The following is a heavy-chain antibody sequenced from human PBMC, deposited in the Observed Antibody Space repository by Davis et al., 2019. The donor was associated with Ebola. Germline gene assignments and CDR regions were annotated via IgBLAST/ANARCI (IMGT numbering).Heavy chain of an antibody. CDR2: INHSGNT. CDR1: GGSFSGYY. CDR3: VRKIESGSYKNFDY. J-gene: IGHJ4*02. V-gene: IGHV4-34*01. D-gene: IGHD1-26*01. Sequence: SETLSLTCAVYGGSFSGYYWTWIRQPPGKRLEWIGEINHSGNTNYNPSLKSRVVISVDTSKNQFSLNLASVTAADTALYYCVRKIESGSYKNFDYWGQGTLVTVSS.